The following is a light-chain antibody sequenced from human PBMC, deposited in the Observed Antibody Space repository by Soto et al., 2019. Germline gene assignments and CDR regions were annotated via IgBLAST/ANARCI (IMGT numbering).Light chain of an antibody. CDR2: GAS. Sequence: EIVLTQSPGTLSLSPGERATLSCRASHSVSGNLAWYQQQPGQAPRLLIYGASTRATGIPARFSGSGSGTEFTLTISSLQSEDFAVYYCQQYNNWPRWTFGQGTKVDI. CDR3: QQYNNWPRWT. CDR1: HSVSGN. J-gene: IGKJ1*01. V-gene: IGKV3-15*01.